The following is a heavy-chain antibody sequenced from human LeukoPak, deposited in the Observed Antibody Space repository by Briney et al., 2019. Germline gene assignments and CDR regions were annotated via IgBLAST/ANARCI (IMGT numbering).Heavy chain of an antibody. CDR3: ARDPVVVAASHWFDP. CDR1: GYTFTGYY. J-gene: IGHJ5*02. V-gene: IGHV1-2*02. CDR2: INPNSGGT. D-gene: IGHD2-15*01. Sequence: ASVKVSCKASGYTFTGYYMHWVRQALGQGLEWMGWINPNSGGTNYAQKFQGRVTMTRDTSISTAYMELSRLRSDDTAVYYCARDPVVVAASHWFDPWGQGTLVTVSS.